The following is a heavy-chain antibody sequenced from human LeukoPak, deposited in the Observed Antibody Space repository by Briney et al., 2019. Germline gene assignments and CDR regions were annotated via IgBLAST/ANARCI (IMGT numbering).Heavy chain of an antibody. Sequence: GASVKVSCKASGYTFTSYGISWVRQAPGQGLEWMGWISAYNGNTNYAQKLQGRVTMTTDTSTSTAYMELRGLRSDDTGVYYCARGRAIAAAGRRRYFDLWGRGTLVTVSS. CDR2: ISAYNGNT. CDR3: ARGRAIAAAGRRRYFDL. D-gene: IGHD6-13*01. J-gene: IGHJ2*01. V-gene: IGHV1-18*01. CDR1: GYTFTSYG.